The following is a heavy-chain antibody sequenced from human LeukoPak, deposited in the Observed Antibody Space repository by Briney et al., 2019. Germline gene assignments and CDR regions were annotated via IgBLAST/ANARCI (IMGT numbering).Heavy chain of an antibody. CDR3: AKGESGRIRRYYFDY. CDR2: ISGRGDTT. J-gene: IGHJ4*02. D-gene: IGHD2/OR15-2a*01. Sequence: GGSLRLSCAASGFTFTRYVMSWVRQAPGKGLEWVSTISGRGDTTYYADSVKGRLTISRDNSRNTLFAQMDSLSADDTAVYYCAKGESGRIRRYYFDYWGQGTLVTVSS. CDR1: GFTFTRYV. V-gene: IGHV3-23*01.